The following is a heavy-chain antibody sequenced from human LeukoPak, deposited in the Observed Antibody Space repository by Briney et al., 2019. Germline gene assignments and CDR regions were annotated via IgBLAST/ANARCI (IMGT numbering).Heavy chain of an antibody. CDR1: GFTFSSYG. V-gene: IGHV3-30*03. CDR2: ISYDGSNK. D-gene: IGHD2-15*01. J-gene: IGHJ1*01. Sequence: PGGSLRLSCAASGFTFSSYGMHWVRQAPGKGLEWVAIISYDGSNKYYADSVQGRFTISRDNSKNTLYLQMNSLRAEDTAVYYCASDSYSPEYFQHWGQGTLVTVSS. CDR3: ASDSYSPEYFQH.